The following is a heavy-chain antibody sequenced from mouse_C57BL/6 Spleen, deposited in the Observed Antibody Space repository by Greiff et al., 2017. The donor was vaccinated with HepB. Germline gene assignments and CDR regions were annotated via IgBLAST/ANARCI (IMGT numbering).Heavy chain of an antibody. CDR2: IDPSDSET. CDR1: GYTFTSYW. J-gene: IGHJ4*01. D-gene: IGHD3-1*01. Sequence: QVQLQQPGAELVRPGSSVKLSCKASGYTFTSYWMQWVKQRPIQGLEWIGNIDPSDSETHYNQKFKDKATLTVDKSSSTAYMQLSSLTSEDSAVYYCAREGLYAMDYWGQGTSVTVSS. CDR3: AREGLYAMDY. V-gene: IGHV1-52*01.